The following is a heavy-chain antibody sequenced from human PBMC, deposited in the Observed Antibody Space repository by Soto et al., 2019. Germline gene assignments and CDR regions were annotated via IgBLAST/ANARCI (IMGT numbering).Heavy chain of an antibody. D-gene: IGHD2-2*01. J-gene: IGHJ6*04. CDR1: GFTFSSYT. V-gene: IGHV3-21*01. Sequence: EVQLVESGGGLVKPGGSLQLSCASSGFTFSSYTMNWVRQAPGKELEWVSSVSTSSTYIFYADSVKGRFTISRDNAKNPLYLKSNTRRAEAPPVYSGPRRRGPTRAMDVWAQGPQSPSPQ. CDR3: PRRRGPTRAMDV. CDR2: VSTSSTYI.